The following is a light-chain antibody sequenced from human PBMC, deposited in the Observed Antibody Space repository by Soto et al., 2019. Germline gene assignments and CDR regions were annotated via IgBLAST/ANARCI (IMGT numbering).Light chain of an antibody. CDR1: SGEVTSHHW. CDR3: MLCYSTVPFWV. V-gene: IGLV7-46*01. J-gene: IGLJ3*02. Sequence: QAVVTQEPSVTVSPGGTVTLTCGSSSGEVTSHHWPYWFQQKPGQGPRTLIYDTFNKNSWTPARFSGTLLGGKAALTLSGAQPEDEAEYYCMLCYSTVPFWVFGGGTKLTVL. CDR2: DTF.